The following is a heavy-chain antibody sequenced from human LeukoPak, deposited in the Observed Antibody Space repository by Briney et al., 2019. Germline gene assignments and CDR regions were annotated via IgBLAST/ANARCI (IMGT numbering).Heavy chain of an antibody. CDR2: SNAGNGNT. CDR3: ARALGGSFDFDY. V-gene: IGHV1-3*02. Sequence: ASVTVSCKASVYTFTSYAMHWVRQAPGQRLEWMGWSNAGNGNTKYSQEFQGRVTITRDTSASTAYMELSSLRSEDMAVYYCARALGGSFDFDYWGQGTLVTVSS. D-gene: IGHD1-26*01. CDR1: VYTFTSYA. J-gene: IGHJ4*02.